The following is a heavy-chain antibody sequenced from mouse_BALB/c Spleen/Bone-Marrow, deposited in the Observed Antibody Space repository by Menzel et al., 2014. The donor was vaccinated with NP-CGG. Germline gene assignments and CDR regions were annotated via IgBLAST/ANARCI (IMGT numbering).Heavy chain of an antibody. J-gene: IGHJ2*01. Sequence: QVQLKESGAELVRPGSSVKISCKASGYAFSSYWMNWVKQRPGQGLEWIGQIYPGDGDTNYSGKFKGKATLTADESFSTAYMQLSSLTSEDSAVYFCAFGNYDFDYWGQGTTLTVSS. CDR1: GYAFSSYW. CDR3: AFGNYDFDY. V-gene: IGHV1-80*01. CDR2: IYPGDGDT. D-gene: IGHD2-1*01.